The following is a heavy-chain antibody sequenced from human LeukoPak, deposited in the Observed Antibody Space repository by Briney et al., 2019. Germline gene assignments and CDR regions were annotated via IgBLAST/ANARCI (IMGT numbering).Heavy chain of an antibody. CDR1: GFTFSNYW. D-gene: IGHD3-10*02. Sequence: GGSLRLSCAASGFTFSNYWMHWVRQAPGKGLVWVSRINSDGINTSYADSVKGRFTISRDNAKNSLYLQMNSLRAEETAVYYCAELGITMIGGVWGKGTTVTISS. J-gene: IGHJ6*04. V-gene: IGHV3-74*01. CDR3: AELGITMIGGV. CDR2: INSDGINT.